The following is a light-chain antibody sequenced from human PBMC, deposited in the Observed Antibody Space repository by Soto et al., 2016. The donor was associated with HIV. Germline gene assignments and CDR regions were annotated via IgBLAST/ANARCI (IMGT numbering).Light chain of an antibody. Sequence: DIQMTQSPSTLSASVGDRVTIICRASQSISSWLAWYQQKPGKAPKLLIHKASSLESGVPSRFSGSGSGTEFTLTISSLQPDDFATYYCQQANNFPWTFGQGTKVEIK. V-gene: IGKV1-5*03. CDR3: QQANNFPWT. CDR1: QSISSW. CDR2: KAS. J-gene: IGKJ1*01.